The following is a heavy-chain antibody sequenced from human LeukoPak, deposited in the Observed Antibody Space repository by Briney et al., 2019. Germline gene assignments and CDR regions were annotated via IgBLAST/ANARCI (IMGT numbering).Heavy chain of an antibody. CDR3: ARDLGPPDTAPGYYYYYMDV. Sequence: GGSLRLSCAASGFTFSSYSMNWVRQAPGKGLEWVSSISSSSSYIYYADSVKGRFTISRDNAKNSLYLQMNSLRAEDTAVYYCARDLGPPDTAPGYYYYYMDVWGKGTTVTISS. J-gene: IGHJ6*03. CDR1: GFTFSSYS. V-gene: IGHV3-21*01. D-gene: IGHD5-18*01. CDR2: ISSSSSYI.